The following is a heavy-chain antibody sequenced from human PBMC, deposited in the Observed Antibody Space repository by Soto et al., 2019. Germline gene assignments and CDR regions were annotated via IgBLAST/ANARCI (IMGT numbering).Heavy chain of an antibody. CDR1: GFSFSNNR. J-gene: IGHJ6*03. CDR2: ISSDGDYT. CDR3: AKGSYYSRGRTYYYMDV. Sequence: GGSLRLSCAASGFSFSNNRMHWVRQAPGKGLVWLSPISSDGDYTSHADSVKGRFTISRDNSQNTVYLQMNSLRGEDTAIYHCAKGSYYSRGRTYYYMDVWGKGTTVTVSS. V-gene: IGHV3-74*01. D-gene: IGHD3-22*01.